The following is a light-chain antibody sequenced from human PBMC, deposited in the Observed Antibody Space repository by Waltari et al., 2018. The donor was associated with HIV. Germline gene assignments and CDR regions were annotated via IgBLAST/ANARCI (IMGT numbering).Light chain of an antibody. V-gene: IGLV2-23*02. CDR3: CSYAGSSTVV. CDR2: DVN. J-gene: IGLJ2*01. CDR1: SSAVGDYNN. Sequence: QSALTQPASVSGSPGQSVTISCTGTSSAVGDYNNVSWYQQHPGKAPKLMIYDVNKRPSGVSNRFSGSKSGNTASLSISGLQAEDEADYYCCSYAGSSTVVFGGGTKLTVL.